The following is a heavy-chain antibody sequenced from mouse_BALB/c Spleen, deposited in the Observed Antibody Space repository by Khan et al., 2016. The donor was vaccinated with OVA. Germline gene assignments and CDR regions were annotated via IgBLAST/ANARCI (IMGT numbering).Heavy chain of an antibody. CDR2: MSTYSGRT. D-gene: IGHD2-3*01. V-gene: IGHV1S137*01. Sequence: VQLQQSGPELVRPGVSVKISCKGSGYTFTDYAMYWVKQSHAKSLEWIGLMSTYSGRTNYNQKFKGKVTMTVDKYSSAAYMELARWTSDDSATYYCARPAYDGYYDCWGPGTTLTVSS. J-gene: IGHJ2*01. CDR1: GYTFTDYA. CDR3: ARPAYDGYYDC.